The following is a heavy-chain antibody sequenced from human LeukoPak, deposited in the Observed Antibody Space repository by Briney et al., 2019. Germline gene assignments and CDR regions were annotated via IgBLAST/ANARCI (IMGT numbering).Heavy chain of an antibody. Sequence: GASVKVSCKAFNYTFTSYGISWVRQAPGKGLEWMAWISPYNGKTLYAEKYQGRVTLTTETSTDTAFMELTSLTSDDTAVYYCARDLVVGASSGAFDIWGQGTMVTVSS. J-gene: IGHJ3*02. CDR1: NYTFTSYG. CDR2: ISPYNGKT. V-gene: IGHV1-18*01. CDR3: ARDLVVGASSGAFDI. D-gene: IGHD2-15*01.